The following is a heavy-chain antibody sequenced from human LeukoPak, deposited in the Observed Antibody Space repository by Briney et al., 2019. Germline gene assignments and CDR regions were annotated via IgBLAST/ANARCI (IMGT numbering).Heavy chain of an antibody. CDR3: AKGSGLYSSASDYFDS. J-gene: IGHJ4*02. V-gene: IGHV3-9*01. CDR2: INWNSGTI. D-gene: IGHD5-18*01. CDR1: GFTFGDYA. Sequence: PGGSLRLSCAASGFTFGDYALHWVRQAPGEGVEWVLSINWNSGTIGYAASVKGRFTISRDNAENSLYLQMNSLTPEDSAFYYCAKGSGLYSSASDYFDSWGQGTLVTVSS.